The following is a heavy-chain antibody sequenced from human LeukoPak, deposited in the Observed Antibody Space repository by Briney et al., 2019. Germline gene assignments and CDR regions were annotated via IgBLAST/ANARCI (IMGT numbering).Heavy chain of an antibody. CDR1: GGSISSYY. CDR2: IYTSGST. CDR3: ALSLTDKQWSIRGPGDYYGMDV. Sequence: SETLSLTCTVSGGSISSYYWSWIRQPAGKGLEWIGRIYTSGSTNYNPSLKSRVTMSVDTSKNQFSLKLSSVTAADTAVYYCALSLTDKQWSIRGPGDYYGMDVWGQGTTVTVSS. V-gene: IGHV4-4*07. D-gene: IGHD6-19*01. J-gene: IGHJ6*02.